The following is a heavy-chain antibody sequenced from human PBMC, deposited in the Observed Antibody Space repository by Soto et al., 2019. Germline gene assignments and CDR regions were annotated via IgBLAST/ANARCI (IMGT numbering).Heavy chain of an antibody. D-gene: IGHD3-10*02. CDR1: GISFSTSE. J-gene: IGHJ4*01. V-gene: IGHV3-48*03. Sequence: PGGSLRLSCAVSGISFSTSEMNWVRQAPGRGLEWVSYISLTGATIYYANSVEGRFSISRDNAKASLSLQMNSLRDEDTGVYYCARALFDTDGYYVDYWGQGILVNVSS. CDR2: ISLTGATI. CDR3: ARALFDTDGYYVDY.